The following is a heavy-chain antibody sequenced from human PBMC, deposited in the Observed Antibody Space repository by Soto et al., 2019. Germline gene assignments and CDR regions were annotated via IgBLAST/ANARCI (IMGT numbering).Heavy chain of an antibody. CDR1: GFTFRNYG. CDR3: ARGDYSDSSGLNY. Sequence: GGSLRLSCGASGFTFRNYGMHWVRQAPGKGLERVAVIWYDGSRKYYADSVKARPIFSRDNSKTTLFLKINSLRADDTAVYYCARGDYSDSSGLNYWGQGTLVTVSS. CDR2: IWYDGSRK. D-gene: IGHD3-22*01. V-gene: IGHV3-33*01. J-gene: IGHJ4*02.